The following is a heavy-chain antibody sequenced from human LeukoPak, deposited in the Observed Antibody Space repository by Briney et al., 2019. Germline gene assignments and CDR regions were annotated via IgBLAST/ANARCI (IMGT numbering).Heavy chain of an antibody. Sequence: PGGSLRLSCAASGFIFSSYAMSWVRQAPGKGLEWVPGISGSGGGTYYADSVKGRFTISRDNSKSTLYLQMNSLRAEDTAVYYCAKDTAGELGFDIWGQGTMVTVSS. CDR3: AKDTAGELGFDI. CDR2: ISGSGGGT. V-gene: IGHV3-23*01. CDR1: GFIFSSYA. D-gene: IGHD1-26*01. J-gene: IGHJ3*02.